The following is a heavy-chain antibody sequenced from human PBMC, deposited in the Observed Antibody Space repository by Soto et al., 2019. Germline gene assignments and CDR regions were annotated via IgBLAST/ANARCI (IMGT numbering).Heavy chain of an antibody. Sequence: QVQLVESGGGVVQPGRSLRLSCAASGFTFSSYAMHWVRQAPGKGLEGVAVISYDGSNKYYADSVKGRFTISRDKSKNTLYRQMNSLRAEYTAGYYCTSPITCSGGRFYHPGGQGTLVTVSS. CDR1: GFTFSSYA. D-gene: IGHD2-15*01. CDR2: ISYDGSNK. V-gene: IGHV3-30*14. J-gene: IGHJ4*02. CDR3: TSPITCSGGRFYHP.